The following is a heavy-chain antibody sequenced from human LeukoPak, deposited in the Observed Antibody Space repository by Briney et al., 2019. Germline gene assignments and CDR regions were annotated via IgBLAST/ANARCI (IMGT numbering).Heavy chain of an antibody. CDR3: ARHSSPNYIWFDP. CDR2: ISYSGST. Sequence: SETLSLTCAVSGGSITNHYWSWIRQPPGKGLEWIGYISYSGSTNYNSSLKSRLTISLDASKNHFSLNLSSLTAADTAVYYCARHSSPNYIWFDPWGQGTLVTVSS. CDR1: GGSITNHY. V-gene: IGHV4-59*08. J-gene: IGHJ5*02.